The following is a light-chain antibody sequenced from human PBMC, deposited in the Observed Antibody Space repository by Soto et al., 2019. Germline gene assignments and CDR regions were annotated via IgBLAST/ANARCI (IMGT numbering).Light chain of an antibody. CDR1: EDISNF. V-gene: IGKV1-16*01. CDR2: EAS. CDR3: PQYKAHPPT. Sequence: DIQMTQSPSSLSASVGDRVTITCRASEDISNFLAWFQQRPGEAPQSLMFEASYLESGVSSRFSGSGYGTDFTLTISSLQPEDIATYYCPQYKAHPPTFGGGSKVQI. J-gene: IGKJ4*01.